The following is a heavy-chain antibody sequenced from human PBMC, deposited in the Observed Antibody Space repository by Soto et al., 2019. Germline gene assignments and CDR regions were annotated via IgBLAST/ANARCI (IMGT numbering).Heavy chain of an antibody. CDR3: AKTGYFDSGTRAFDF. Sequence: EVQLLESGGGLVQPGGSLRLSCAASGFTLTDYAMSWVRQAPGKGLEWVSGITSSGSATYYADSVRGRFTISRDTSKNTLYLQMDRLRAEDTAVYHAAKTGYFDSGTRAFDFWGQGTMVTVSS. CDR1: GFTLTDYA. CDR2: ITSSGSAT. J-gene: IGHJ3*01. V-gene: IGHV3-23*01. D-gene: IGHD3-10*01.